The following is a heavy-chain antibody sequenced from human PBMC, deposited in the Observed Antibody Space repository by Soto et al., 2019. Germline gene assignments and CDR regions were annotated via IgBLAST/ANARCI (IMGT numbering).Heavy chain of an antibody. D-gene: IGHD6-19*01. J-gene: IGHJ5*02. CDR2: IWYDGSNK. CDR1: GFTFSSYG. Sequence: QVQLVESGGGVDQPGRSLRLSCAASGFTFSSYGMHWVRQAPGKGLEWVAVIWYDGSNKYYADSVKGRFTTSRDNSKNTLYLQMNSLRAEDTAVYYCAREAVAGTPMNWFDPWGQGTLVTVSS. CDR3: AREAVAGTPMNWFDP. V-gene: IGHV3-33*01.